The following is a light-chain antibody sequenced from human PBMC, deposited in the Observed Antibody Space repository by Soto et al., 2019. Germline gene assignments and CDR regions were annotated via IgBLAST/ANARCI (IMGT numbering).Light chain of an antibody. CDR1: QSISNW. V-gene: IGKV1-5*03. Sequence: DIQMSQSASTLCASVGDRVIITCRASQSISNWLAWYQQKPGKAPNLLIYKASSLKSGVPSRFSGSGSGTEFTLTISSLQPDDFATYYCQQYDTYWTFGQGTKVDIK. CDR3: QQYDTYWT. J-gene: IGKJ1*01. CDR2: KAS.